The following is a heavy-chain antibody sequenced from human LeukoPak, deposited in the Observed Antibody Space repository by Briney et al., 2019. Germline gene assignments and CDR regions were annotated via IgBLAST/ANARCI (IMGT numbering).Heavy chain of an antibody. Sequence: GGSLRLPCEVSGFTFSTYWMNWVRQAPGKGLEWVANIRQDGTEKRHVDSVRGRFTISRDNAKNSLYLQMDSLRAEDTAVYYCARLVRGVIPIWGQGTLVSVSS. CDR1: GFTFSTYW. CDR2: IRQDGTEK. J-gene: IGHJ3*02. D-gene: IGHD3-10*01. CDR3: ARLVRGVIPI. V-gene: IGHV3-7*01.